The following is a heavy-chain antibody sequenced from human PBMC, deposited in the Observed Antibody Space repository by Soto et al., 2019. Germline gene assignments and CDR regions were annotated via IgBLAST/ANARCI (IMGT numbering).Heavy chain of an antibody. V-gene: IGHV1-69*02. CDR2: IIPILGIA. J-gene: IGHJ4*02. CDR1: GGTFSSYT. D-gene: IGHD2-15*01. CDR3: ARLGYCSGGSCYAFDY. Sequence: QVQLVQSGAEVKKPGSSVKVSCKASGGTFSSYTISWVRQAPGQGLGWMGRIIPILGIANYAQKFQGRVTITADKSTSTAYMELSSLRSEDTAVYYCARLGYCSGGSCYAFDYWGQGTLVTVSS.